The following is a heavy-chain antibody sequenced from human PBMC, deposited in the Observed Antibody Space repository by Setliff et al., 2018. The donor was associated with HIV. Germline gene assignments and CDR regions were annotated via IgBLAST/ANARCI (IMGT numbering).Heavy chain of an antibody. Sequence: SETLSLTCTVSGYSISSDYSWGWIRQPPGKGLEWIGSISHGGSTYYNPSLKSRVTISVDASKNQFSLKLSSVTASDTAVYFCARAYKWASESYNDYWGQGTLVTVSS. CDR1: GYSISSDYS. D-gene: IGHD3-10*01. J-gene: IGHJ4*02. CDR3: ARAYKWASESYNDY. V-gene: IGHV4-38-2*02. CDR2: ISHGGST.